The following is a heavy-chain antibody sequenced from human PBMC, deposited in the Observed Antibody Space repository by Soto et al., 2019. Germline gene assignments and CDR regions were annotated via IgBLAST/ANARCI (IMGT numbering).Heavy chain of an antibody. V-gene: IGHV4-61*01. J-gene: IGHJ4*02. Sequence: SETLSLTCTVSGGSVSSGSYYWSWIRQPPGKGLEWIGYIYYSGSTNYNPSLKSRVTISVDTSKNQFSLKLSSVTAADTAVYYCACLEGDSSSWFDLDPFDYWGQGTLVTVSS. CDR2: IYYSGST. D-gene: IGHD6-13*01. CDR3: ACLEGDSSSWFDLDPFDY. CDR1: GGSVSSGSYY.